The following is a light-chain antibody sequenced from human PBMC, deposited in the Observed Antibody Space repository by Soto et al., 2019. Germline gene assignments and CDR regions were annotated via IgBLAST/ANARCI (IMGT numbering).Light chain of an antibody. CDR2: GAS. V-gene: IGKV3-20*01. CDR3: QQYGSSPIT. J-gene: IGKJ5*01. Sequence: EIVLTQSPGTLSLSPGERATLSCRATESIRVNLVWYQQKPGQTPRLLVYGASSRATGIPDRFSGSKSGTEFTLTIRRLEPEDAAVYYCQQYGSSPITFGQGTRLEI. CDR1: ESIRVN.